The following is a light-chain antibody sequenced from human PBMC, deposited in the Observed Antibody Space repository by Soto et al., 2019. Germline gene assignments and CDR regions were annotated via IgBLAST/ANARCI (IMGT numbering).Light chain of an antibody. CDR3: QQYGRSPLLYT. Sequence: ENVLTQSPGTLSLSPGEGATLSCRASQSVTSNFLAWYQQKPGQAPRLLIYGASTRAAGVPDRFSGSGSGTDFTLTITRLEPEDFAVYYCQQYGRSPLLYTFGQGTKLGVK. V-gene: IGKV3-20*01. CDR1: QSVTSNF. CDR2: GAS. J-gene: IGKJ2*01.